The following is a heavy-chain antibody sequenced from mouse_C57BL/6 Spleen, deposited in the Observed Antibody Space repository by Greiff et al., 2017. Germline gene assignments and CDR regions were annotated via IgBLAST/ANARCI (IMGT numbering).Heavy chain of an antibody. CDR3: ARGHDCDYGDFAY. V-gene: IGHV1-42*01. D-gene: IGHD2-4*01. J-gene: IGHJ3*01. CDR2: INPSTGGT. CDR1: GYSFTGYY. Sequence: VQLKESGPELVKPGASVKISCKASGYSFTGYYMNWVKQSPGQSLEWIGEINPSTGGTTYNQKFKAKATLTADKSSSTAYMQLKSLTYEDSAVYYCARGHDCDYGDFAYWGQGTLVTVAS.